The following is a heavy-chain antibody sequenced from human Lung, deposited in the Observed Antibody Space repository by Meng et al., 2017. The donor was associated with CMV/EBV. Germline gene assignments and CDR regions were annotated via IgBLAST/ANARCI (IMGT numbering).Heavy chain of an antibody. J-gene: IGHJ6*02. Sequence: PVKVSCXASGYTFTSYDINWVRQATGQGLEWMGWMNPNSGNTGYAQKFQGRVTMTRNTSISTAYMELSSLRSEDTAVYYCARGKGSYYYYYGMDVWGQGTTVTVSS. CDR1: GYTFTSYD. CDR2: MNPNSGNT. V-gene: IGHV1-8*01. D-gene: IGHD5-18*01. CDR3: ARGKGSYYYYYGMDV.